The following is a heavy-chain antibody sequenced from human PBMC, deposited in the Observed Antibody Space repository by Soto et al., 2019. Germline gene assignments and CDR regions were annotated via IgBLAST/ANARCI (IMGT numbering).Heavy chain of an antibody. Sequence: GGSLRLSCAASGFTFSSYWMHWVRQAPGKGLVWVSRINSDGSSTSYADSVKGRFTISRDNAKNTLYLQMNSLRAEDTAVYYCARALAYGGNSVLRVPYYYYGMDVWGQGTTVTVSS. CDR3: ARALAYGGNSVLRVPYYYYGMDV. CDR1: GFTFSSYW. V-gene: IGHV3-74*01. CDR2: INSDGSST. D-gene: IGHD3-3*01. J-gene: IGHJ6*02.